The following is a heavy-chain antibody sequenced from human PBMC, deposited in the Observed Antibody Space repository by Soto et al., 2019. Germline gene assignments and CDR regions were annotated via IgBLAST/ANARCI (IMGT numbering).Heavy chain of an antibody. CDR2: IYYTGGT. J-gene: IGHJ4*02. V-gene: IGHV4-59*01. CDR3: ASGTLSTIAAPDS. Sequence: SEDPVPHLQCLWRHHQGLLLELDPAAPRKTLEWIGSIYYTGGTNYNPSLKSRVTISVDTSKNHFSLKFNSLTAADTAVYYCASGTLSTIAAPDSWGQGTLVTVSS. CDR1: RHHQGLL. D-gene: IGHD6-13*01.